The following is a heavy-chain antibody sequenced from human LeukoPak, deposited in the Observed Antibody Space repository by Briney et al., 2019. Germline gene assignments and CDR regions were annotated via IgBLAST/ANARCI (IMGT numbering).Heavy chain of an antibody. Sequence: PGGSLRLSCAASGFTVSSNYMSWVRQAPGKGLEWVSVIYSGGSTYYADSVKGRFTISRDHSKNTLYPQMNSLRAEDTAVYYCATVGYYDILTGYYSPIDYWGQGTLVTVSS. CDR2: IYSGGST. CDR1: GFTVSSNY. J-gene: IGHJ4*02. D-gene: IGHD3-9*01. CDR3: ATVGYYDILTGYYSPIDY. V-gene: IGHV3-53*01.